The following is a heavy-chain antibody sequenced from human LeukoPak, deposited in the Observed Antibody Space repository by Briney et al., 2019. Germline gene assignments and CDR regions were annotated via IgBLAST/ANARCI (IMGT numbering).Heavy chain of an antibody. CDR1: GGSFSGYY. V-gene: IGHV4-34*01. J-gene: IGHJ5*02. D-gene: IGHD3-3*01. CDR2: INHSGST. CDR3: ARGSTIFGVVMRWFDP. Sequence: SETLSLTCAVYGGSFSGYYWSWIRQPPGKGLEWIGEINHSGSTNYNPSLKSRVTISLDTSKNQFSLKLSSVTAADTAVYYCARGSTIFGVVMRWFDPWGQGTLVTVSS.